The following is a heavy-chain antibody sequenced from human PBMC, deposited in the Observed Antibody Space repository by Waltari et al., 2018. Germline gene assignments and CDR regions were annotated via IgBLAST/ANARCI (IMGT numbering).Heavy chain of an antibody. Sequence: QVQLQESGPGLVKPSETLSLTCTVSGDSISNYYWGWIRQPAGKGLEWVGRISASGRTDSNPSLKSRRTRSVDTSKNQFSLKLSSVTAADTAVYYCARDGWACHSTTCHFDSWGQGTLVTVSS. CDR1: GDSISNYY. D-gene: IGHD2-2*01. CDR3: ARDGWACHSTTCHFDS. J-gene: IGHJ4*02. V-gene: IGHV4-4*07. CDR2: ISASGRT.